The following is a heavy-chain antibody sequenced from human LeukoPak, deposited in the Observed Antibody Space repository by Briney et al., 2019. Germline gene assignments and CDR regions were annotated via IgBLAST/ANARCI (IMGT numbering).Heavy chain of an antibody. Sequence: TSETLSLTCTVSGGSISGYYWSWIRQPPGKGLEWIGYIYNSGSTNYNPSLKGRLTISVDTSKNQFSLKLSSVTAADTAVYYCARDRELGYWGQGTLVTVSS. J-gene: IGHJ4*02. CDR2: IYNSGST. D-gene: IGHD3-10*01. CDR1: GGSISGYY. CDR3: ARDRELGY. V-gene: IGHV4-59*01.